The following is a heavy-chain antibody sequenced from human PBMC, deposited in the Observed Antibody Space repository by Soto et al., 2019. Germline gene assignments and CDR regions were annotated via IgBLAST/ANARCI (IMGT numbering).Heavy chain of an antibody. Sequence: GGSLRLSYAASGFTFSSYGMHWVRQAPGKGLEWVAVISYDGSNKYYADSVKGRFTISRDNSRNTLYLQMNSLRAEDTAVYYCAKGQGTTPNYFDYWGQGALVTVSS. J-gene: IGHJ4*02. CDR1: GFTFSSYG. D-gene: IGHD1-7*01. CDR2: ISYDGSNK. CDR3: AKGQGTTPNYFDY. V-gene: IGHV3-30*18.